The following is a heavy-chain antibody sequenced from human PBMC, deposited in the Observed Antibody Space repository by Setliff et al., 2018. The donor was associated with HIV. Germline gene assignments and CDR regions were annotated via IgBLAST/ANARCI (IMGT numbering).Heavy chain of an antibody. D-gene: IGHD3-16*01. CDR3: AKTLYSAGGGEVFDY. CDR2: LWSDGSRI. V-gene: IGHV3-33*06. CDR1: GFTFNNFG. Sequence: AGGSLRLSCAASGFTFNNFGMHWVRQAPGTGLEWVALLWSDGSRIENADSVKGRFTISRDNSKNTLDLEMNSLRAEDTAVYYCAKTLYSAGGGEVFDYWGPGTQVTVSS. J-gene: IGHJ4*02.